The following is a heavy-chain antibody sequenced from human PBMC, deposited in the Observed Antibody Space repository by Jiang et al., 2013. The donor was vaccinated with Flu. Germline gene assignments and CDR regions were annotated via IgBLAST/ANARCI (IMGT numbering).Heavy chain of an antibody. V-gene: IGHV3-7*03. J-gene: IGHJ1*01. CDR2: INQDGSDK. CDR1: GFTFRSYW. Sequence: VQLLESGGGLVQPGGSLRLSCAASGFTFRSYWMSWVRQAPGKGLEWVANINQDGSDKNXVDSVKGRFTISRDNAKNSLYLQMNSLRAEDTAVYYCARVWSDYGSVPRYFQHWARAPWSPSRQ. D-gene: IGHD3-10*01. CDR3: ARVWSDYGSVPRYFQH.